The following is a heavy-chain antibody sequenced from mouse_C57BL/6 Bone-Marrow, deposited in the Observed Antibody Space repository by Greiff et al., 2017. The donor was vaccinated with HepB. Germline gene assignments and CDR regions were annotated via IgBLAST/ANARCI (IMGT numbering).Heavy chain of an antibody. CDR3: ARYHYYGSSYFDY. V-gene: IGHV1-69*01. CDR2: IDPSDSYT. CDR1: GYTFTSYW. D-gene: IGHD1-1*01. Sequence: QVQLQQPGAELVMPGASVKLSCKASGYTFTSYWMHWVKQRPGQGLEWIGEIDPSDSYTNYNQKFKGKSTLTVDKSSSTAYMQLSILTSEDSAVYYCARYHYYGSSYFDYWGQGTTLTVSS. J-gene: IGHJ2*01.